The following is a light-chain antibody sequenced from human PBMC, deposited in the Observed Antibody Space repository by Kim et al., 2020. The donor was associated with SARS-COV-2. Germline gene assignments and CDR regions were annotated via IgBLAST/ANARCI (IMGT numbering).Light chain of an antibody. CDR3: QVWGNSSDHPNV. CDR1: NVESEA. Sequence: QRARITGGGNNVESEAVLWYQRKPGQYPVLVIYNDSNRPSGIPERFSGSDPGNTTTLTISRIEAGDEADYYCQVWGNSSDHPNVFGSGTKVTVL. CDR2: NDS. J-gene: IGLJ6*01. V-gene: IGLV3-12*01.